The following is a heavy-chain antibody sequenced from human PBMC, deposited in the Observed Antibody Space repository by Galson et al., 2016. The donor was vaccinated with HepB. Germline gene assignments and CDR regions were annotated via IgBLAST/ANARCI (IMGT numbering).Heavy chain of an antibody. CDR3: AKGSLEGGFDY. CDR2: TKYRSKWYF. Sequence: CDISGDSVSDVGAAWNWIRQSPSRGLEWLGMTKYRSKWYFDYGASVKSRMTMSPDTSKNQLSLQLNSVTPENTAVYYCAKGSLEGGFDYWGQGSLVTVSS. J-gene: IGHJ4*02. V-gene: IGHV6-1*01. D-gene: IGHD1-1*01. CDR1: GDSVSDVGAA.